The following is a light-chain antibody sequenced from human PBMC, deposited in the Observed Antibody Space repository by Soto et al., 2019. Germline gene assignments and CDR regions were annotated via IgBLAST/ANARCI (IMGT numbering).Light chain of an antibody. CDR2: AAS. CDR3: LQHNSYPVT. J-gene: IGKJ1*01. Sequence: DIQMTQSPFSLSASVGDRVSITCRASQGISSSVAWYQQKPGKAPKRLIYAASTLQRGVPSRFSGSGSGTEFTLTISSLQPEDFATYYCLQHNSYPVTFGQGTKVDIK. CDR1: QGISSS. V-gene: IGKV1-17*01.